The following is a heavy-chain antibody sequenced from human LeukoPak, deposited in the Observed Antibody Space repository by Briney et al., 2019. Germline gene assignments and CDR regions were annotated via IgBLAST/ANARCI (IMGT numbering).Heavy chain of an antibody. D-gene: IGHD4-17*01. Sequence: GGSLRLSCAASGVTFRSDTLNWVRQAPGKGLEWVSSISSGSTYMYYADSVKGRFTISRDNSRNTLYLQMNSLRAEDTAVYYCAKEIWPTVTTPGRTYFDYWGQGTLVTVSS. CDR2: ISSGSTYM. J-gene: IGHJ4*02. V-gene: IGHV3-21*01. CDR1: GVTFRSDT. CDR3: AKEIWPTVTTPGRTYFDY.